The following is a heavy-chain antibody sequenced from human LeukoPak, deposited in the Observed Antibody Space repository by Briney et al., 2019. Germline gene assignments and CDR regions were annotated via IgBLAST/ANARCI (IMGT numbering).Heavy chain of an antibody. CDR3: ARPSNYHGSGNYFPFDY. V-gene: IGHV3-74*01. D-gene: IGHD3-10*01. Sequence: PGGSLRLSCAASGFTFSIYWMHWVRQAPGKGLVWVSRINTDGSSTSYADSVKARFTISRDNAKNSLYLQMNSLRAEDTAVYYCARPSNYHGSGNYFPFDYWGQGTLVTVSS. CDR2: INTDGSST. J-gene: IGHJ4*02. CDR1: GFTFSIYW.